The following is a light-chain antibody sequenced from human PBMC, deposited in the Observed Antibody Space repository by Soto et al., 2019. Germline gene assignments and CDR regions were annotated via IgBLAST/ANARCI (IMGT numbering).Light chain of an antibody. Sequence: QAVVTQSPSASASLGASVKLTCTLSSGYSTYAIAWHQQQSEKGPRFLMKINYDGTHSKGDGFFDRFSGSSSGAERHLTISRLQSDDEADYYCQSLGTGIQVFGGGTKGTVL. J-gene: IGLJ3*02. CDR3: QSLGTGIQV. CDR1: SGYSTYA. V-gene: IGLV4-69*01. CDR2: INYDGTH.